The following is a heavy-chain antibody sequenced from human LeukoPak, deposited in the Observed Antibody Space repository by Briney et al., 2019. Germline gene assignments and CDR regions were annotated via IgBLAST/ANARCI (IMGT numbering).Heavy chain of an antibody. CDR1: GYTFTSYG. CDR3: ARAGPGYDLRDVPYYYYGMDV. CDR2: INTNTGNP. J-gene: IGHJ6*02. V-gene: IGHV7-4-1*02. D-gene: IGHD5-12*01. Sequence: GASVKVSCKASGYTFTSYGISWVRQAPGQGLEWMGWINTNTGNPTYAQGFTGRFVFLLDTSVSTAYLQISSLKAEDTAVYYCARAGPGYDLRDVPYYYYGMDVWGQGTTVTVSS.